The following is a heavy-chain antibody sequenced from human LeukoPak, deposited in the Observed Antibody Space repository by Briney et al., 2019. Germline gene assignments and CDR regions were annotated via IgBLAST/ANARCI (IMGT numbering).Heavy chain of an antibody. CDR3: AKDYGDLNYFDY. CDR1: GFTFSSSA. D-gene: IGHD4-17*01. V-gene: IGHV3-23*01. J-gene: IGHJ4*02. Sequence: GGSLRLSCAASGFTFSSSAMSWVRQVPGKGLEWVSGISASGGSTYYADSVRGRFTISRDNSKNTLYLQMNSLRAEDTAVYYCAKDYGDLNYFDYWGQGTLVTVSS. CDR2: ISASGGST.